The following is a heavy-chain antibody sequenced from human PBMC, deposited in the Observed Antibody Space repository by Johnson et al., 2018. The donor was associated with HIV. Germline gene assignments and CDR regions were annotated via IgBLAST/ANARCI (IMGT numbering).Heavy chain of an antibody. CDR2: ISWYSGSI. D-gene: IGHD2-21*02. Sequence: EVQLVESGGGLVQPGRSLRLSCAASGFTFDDYAMHWVRQAPGKGLEWVSGISWYSGSIGYVDSVKGRFTISRDNAKNSLYLQMNSLRAEDTAVYYCARDQVAIVVVTADAFDIWGQGTMVTVSS. CDR1: GFTFDDYA. V-gene: IGHV3-9*01. J-gene: IGHJ3*02. CDR3: ARDQVAIVVVTADAFDI.